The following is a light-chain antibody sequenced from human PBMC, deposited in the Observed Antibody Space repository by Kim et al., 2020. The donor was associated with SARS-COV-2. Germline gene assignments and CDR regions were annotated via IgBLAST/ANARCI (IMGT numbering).Light chain of an antibody. CDR3: QQYIWGGS. CDR2: EVS. V-gene: IGKV1-5*03. J-gene: IGKJ1*01. Sequence: SAAVGDRGTITCRASQTISTHLAWYQQKPGKAPNLLIYEVSKLQSGGPSRFSGSGYGTEFTLTISSLQPDDFATYYCQQYIWGGSFGQGTKVDIK. CDR1: QTISTH.